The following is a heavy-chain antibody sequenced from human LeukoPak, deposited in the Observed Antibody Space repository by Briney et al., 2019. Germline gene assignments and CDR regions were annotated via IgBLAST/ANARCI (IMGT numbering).Heavy chain of an antibody. J-gene: IGHJ4*02. D-gene: IGHD6-19*01. CDR2: ISYDGSNK. V-gene: IGHV3-30*18. CDR1: GFTFGNNA. Sequence: GGSLRLSCAASGFTFGNNAMHWVRQAPGKGLEWVAVISYDGSNKYNADSVKGRFTISRDNSKNTLYLQMDSLSAEDTAVYYCAKDRYSSGWYGIDYWGQGTLVTVSS. CDR3: AKDRYSSGWYGIDY.